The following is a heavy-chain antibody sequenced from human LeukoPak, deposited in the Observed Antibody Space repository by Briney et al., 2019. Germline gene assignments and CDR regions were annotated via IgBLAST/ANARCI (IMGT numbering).Heavy chain of an antibody. CDR2: INPTGGIT. CDR3: ARGTTTITFDY. Sequence: ASVKVSCKASGYTFTKYYLHWVRQAPGQGLEWMGIINPTGGITNYAQKFQGGVTLTRDMSTSTVYMELSGLRPEDAAVFYCARGTTTITFDYWGQGTLVAVSS. J-gene: IGHJ4*02. D-gene: IGHD5-24*01. CDR1: GYTFTKYY. V-gene: IGHV1-46*01.